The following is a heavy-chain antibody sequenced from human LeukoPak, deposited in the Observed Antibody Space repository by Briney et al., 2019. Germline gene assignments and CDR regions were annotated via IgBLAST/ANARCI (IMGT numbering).Heavy chain of an antibody. CDR3: ARASYCSGGSCYSDY. Sequence: ASVKVSCKASGYTFTSYSISWVRQAPGQGLEWMGWISAYNGNTIYAQKVKGRVTMTTDTSTSTAYMELRSLKSDDTAVYYCARASYCSGGSCYSDYWGEGALVTVSS. V-gene: IGHV1-18*01. CDR2: ISAYNGNT. CDR1: GYTFTSYS. J-gene: IGHJ4*02. D-gene: IGHD2-15*01.